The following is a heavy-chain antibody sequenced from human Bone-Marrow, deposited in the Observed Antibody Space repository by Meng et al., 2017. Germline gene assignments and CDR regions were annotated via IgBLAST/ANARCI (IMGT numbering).Heavy chain of an antibody. V-gene: IGHV1-69*06. CDR1: VGTFSSYA. J-gene: IGHJ4*02. CDR2: IIPIFGTA. Sequence: QVLMVQSGAEVNNPGSSVKVAWKASVGTFSSYAISWVRQAPGQGLEWMGGIIPIFGTANYAQKFQGRVTITADKSTSTAYMELSSLRSEDTAVYYCARLYYYDSSGYYYDPVDYFDYWGQGTLVTVSS. D-gene: IGHD3-22*01. CDR3: ARLYYYDSSGYYYDPVDYFDY.